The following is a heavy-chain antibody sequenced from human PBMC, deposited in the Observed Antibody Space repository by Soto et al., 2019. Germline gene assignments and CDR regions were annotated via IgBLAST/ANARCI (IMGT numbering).Heavy chain of an antibody. J-gene: IGHJ4*02. CDR1: GITFRRTA. D-gene: IGHD4-17*01. V-gene: IGHV1-58*01. CDR3: ARSATTVMTTDYFDY. Sequence: SVKVSCKASGITFRRTAVQWMRQARGQRLEWVGRIVVGTGSTTYAQIVQERIAITRDMSTNTAYMELSSLRSEDTAVYYCARSATTVMTTDYFDYWGQGTLVTVSS. CDR2: IVVGTGST.